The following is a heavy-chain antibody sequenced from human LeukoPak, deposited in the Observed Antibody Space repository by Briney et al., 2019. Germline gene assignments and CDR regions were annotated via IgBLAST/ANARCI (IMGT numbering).Heavy chain of an antibody. CDR3: VRRLDTIEFDP. V-gene: IGHV1-8*01. D-gene: IGHD5-12*01. Sequence: ASVKVSCKASGYTFTGYDINWVRQATGQGLEWMGWMNPYSGNTGYAQKFQGRVTMTRDTSMTTAYMELRSLTSEDTAVYYCVRRLDTIEFDPWGRGTLVTVSS. J-gene: IGHJ5*02. CDR1: GYTFTGYD. CDR2: MNPYSGNT.